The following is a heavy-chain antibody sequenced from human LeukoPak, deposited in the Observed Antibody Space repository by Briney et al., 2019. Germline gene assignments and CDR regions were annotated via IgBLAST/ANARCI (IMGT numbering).Heavy chain of an antibody. V-gene: IGHV1-8*01. Sequence: ASVKVSCKASGHTFTSYDINWVRQATGQGLEWMGWMNPDSGNTGYAQKFQGRVTMTRNPSISTAYMELSSLTSEDTAVYYCARRIAAAGVGIVYWGQGTMVTVSS. CDR1: GHTFTSYD. J-gene: IGHJ4*02. CDR3: ARRIAAAGVGIVY. CDR2: MNPDSGNT. D-gene: IGHD6-13*01.